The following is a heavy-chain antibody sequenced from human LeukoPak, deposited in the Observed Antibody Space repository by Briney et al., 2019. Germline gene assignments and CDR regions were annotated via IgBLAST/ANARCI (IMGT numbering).Heavy chain of an antibody. CDR1: GFTFSSYA. CDR3: ARDSSGWTDAFDI. D-gene: IGHD6-19*01. CDR2: ISYDGSNK. V-gene: IGHV3-30-3*01. J-gene: IGHJ3*02. Sequence: PGGSLRLSCAASGFTFSSYAMSWVRQAPGKGLEWVAVISYDGSNKYYADSVKGRFTISRDNSKNTLYLQMNSLRAEDTAVYYCARDSSGWTDAFDIWGQGTMVTVSS.